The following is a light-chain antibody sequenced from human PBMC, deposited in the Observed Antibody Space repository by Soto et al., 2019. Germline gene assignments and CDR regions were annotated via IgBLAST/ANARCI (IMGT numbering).Light chain of an antibody. CDR2: SSS. CDR3: QQRDNWPWT. CDR1: QKVTSN. V-gene: IGKV3-15*01. Sequence: EIVMTQSPSPLSVSPGERATLSCRASQKVTSNLVWYHHKPGEAARLLIYSSSSRAAGILARFGGSGSGTEFTFSISSLQSEDFAVYYCQQRDNWPWTFGQGTKVDI. J-gene: IGKJ1*01.